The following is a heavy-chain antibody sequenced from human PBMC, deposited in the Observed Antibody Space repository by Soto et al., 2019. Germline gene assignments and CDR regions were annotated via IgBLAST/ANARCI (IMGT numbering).Heavy chain of an antibody. CDR2: IYYSGST. CDR3: ASQPDAKEITLDY. Sequence: SETLSLTCTVSGGSVSSGSYYWSWIRQPPGKGLEWIGYIYYSGSTNYNPSLKSRVTISVDTSKNQFSLKLSSVTAADTAVYYCASQPDAKEITLDYWGQGTLVTVSS. V-gene: IGHV4-61*01. J-gene: IGHJ4*02. CDR1: GGSVSSGSYY.